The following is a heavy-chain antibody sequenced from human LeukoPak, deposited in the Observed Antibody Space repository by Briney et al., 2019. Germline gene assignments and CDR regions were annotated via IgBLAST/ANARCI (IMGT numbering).Heavy chain of an antibody. D-gene: IGHD3-3*01. CDR1: GFTVSSNY. Sequence: GGSLRLSCAASGFTVSSNYMSWVRQAPGKGLEWVSVIYSGGSTYYADSVKGRFTISRDNSKNTLYLQMNSLRAEDTTVYYCAFTIFGVVIKDDDAFDIWGQGTMVTVSS. CDR2: IYSGGST. CDR3: AFTIFGVVIKDDDAFDI. V-gene: IGHV3-66*02. J-gene: IGHJ3*02.